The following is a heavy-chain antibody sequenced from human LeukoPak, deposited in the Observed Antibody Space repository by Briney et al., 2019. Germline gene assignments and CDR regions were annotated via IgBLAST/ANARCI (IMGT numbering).Heavy chain of an antibody. V-gene: IGHV3-30-3*01. J-gene: IGHJ4*02. CDR3: ATTVSDLRFLEWLFDFDY. CDR2: ISYDGSNK. CDR1: GFTFSSYA. Sequence: GGSLRLSCAASGFTFSSYAMHWVRQAPGKGLEWVAVISYDGSNKYYADSVKGRFTISRDNSKNTLYLQMNSLRAEDTAVYYCATTVSDLRFLEWLFDFDYWGQGTLVTVSS. D-gene: IGHD3-3*01.